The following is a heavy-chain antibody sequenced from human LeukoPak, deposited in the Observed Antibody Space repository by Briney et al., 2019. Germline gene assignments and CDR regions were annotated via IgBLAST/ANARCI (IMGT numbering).Heavy chain of an antibody. J-gene: IGHJ4*02. V-gene: IGHV3-48*03. CDR2: ISSGGNTE. CDR3: ARDTVNGPFVISLDY. D-gene: IGHD2-8*01. Sequence: GGSLRLSCAASGFTFSSYAMNWVRQAPGKGLEWISHISSGGNTEYYVDSVRGRFTMSRGNAKNLLFLQMSSLRAEDTAVYYCARDTVNGPFVISLDYWGQGALVSVSS. CDR1: GFTFSSYA.